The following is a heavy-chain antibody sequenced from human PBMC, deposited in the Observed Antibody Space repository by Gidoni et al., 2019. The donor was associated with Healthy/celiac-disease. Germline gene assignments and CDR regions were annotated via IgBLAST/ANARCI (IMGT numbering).Heavy chain of an antibody. Sequence: LQLQESGPGLVTPSETLSLTCTVSGGSISSSSYYWGWIRQPPGKGLEWIGSIYYSGSTYYNPSLKSRVTISVDTSKNQFSLKLSSVTAADTAVYYCARWVFNSWPPPLQGMDVWGQGTTVTVSS. CDR1: GGSISSSSYY. CDR3: ARWVFNSWPPPLQGMDV. CDR2: IYYSGST. V-gene: IGHV4-39*01. D-gene: IGHD6-13*01. J-gene: IGHJ6*02.